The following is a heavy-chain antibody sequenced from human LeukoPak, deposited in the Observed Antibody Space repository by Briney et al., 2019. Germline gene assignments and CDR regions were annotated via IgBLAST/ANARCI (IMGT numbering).Heavy chain of an antibody. V-gene: IGHV1-18*01. D-gene: IGHD3-22*01. Sequence: ASVKVSCKASGYTFTSYGISWVRQAPGQGLEWTGWISAYNGNTNYAQKLQGRVTMTTDTSTSTAYMELRSLRSDDTAVYYCAKDSSGYPLDYWGQGTLVTVSS. CDR3: AKDSSGYPLDY. CDR1: GYTFTSYG. CDR2: ISAYNGNT. J-gene: IGHJ4*02.